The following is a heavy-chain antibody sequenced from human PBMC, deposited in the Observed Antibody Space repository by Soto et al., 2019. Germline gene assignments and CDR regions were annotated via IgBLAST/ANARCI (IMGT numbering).Heavy chain of an antibody. CDR1: GGSISSYY. Sequence: ETLSLTCTVSGGSISSYYWSWIRQPPGKGLEWIGYIYYSGSTNYNPSLKSRVTISVDTSKNQFSLKLSSVTAADTAVYYCARAIEVTTLDYWGQGTLVTVSS. V-gene: IGHV4-59*01. CDR3: ARAIEVTTLDY. D-gene: IGHD4-17*01. CDR2: IYYSGST. J-gene: IGHJ4*02.